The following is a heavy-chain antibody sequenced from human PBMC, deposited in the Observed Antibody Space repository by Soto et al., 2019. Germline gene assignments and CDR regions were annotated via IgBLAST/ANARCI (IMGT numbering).Heavy chain of an antibody. Sequence: SETLSLTCTVSGGSISSSSYYWGWIRQPPGKWLEWIGSIYYSGSTYYNPSLKSRVTISVDTSKNQFSLKLSSVTAADTAVYYCARDIPSLVVTAIPDYWGQGTLVTVYS. D-gene: IGHD2-21*02. CDR2: IYYSGST. V-gene: IGHV4-39*02. CDR3: ARDIPSLVVTAIPDY. J-gene: IGHJ4*02. CDR1: GGSISSSSYY.